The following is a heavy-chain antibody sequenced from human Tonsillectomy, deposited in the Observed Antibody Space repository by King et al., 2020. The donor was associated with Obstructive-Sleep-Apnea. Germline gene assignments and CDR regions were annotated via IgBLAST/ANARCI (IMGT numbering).Heavy chain of an antibody. CDR2: SIPIFGSA. J-gene: IGHJ6*02. CDR1: GGTFSSYA. CDR3: ARGVVPAALYYYGMDV. D-gene: IGHD2-2*01. Sequence: QLVQSGAEVKKPGSSVKVSCKASGGTFSSYAISWVRQAPGQGLEWMGGSIPIFGSANYAQKFQGRVTITADESTSTAYMELSSLRSEDTAVYYCARGVVPAALYYYGMDVWGQGTTVTVSS. V-gene: IGHV1-69*01.